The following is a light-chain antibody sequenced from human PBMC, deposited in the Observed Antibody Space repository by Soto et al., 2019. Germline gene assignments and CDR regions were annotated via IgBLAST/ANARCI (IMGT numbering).Light chain of an antibody. CDR3: QQYNNWPLS. V-gene: IGKV3D-15*01. Sequence: ATLSCRASQSVSSNLAWYQQKPGQAPRLLIYGASTRATGIPARFSGSGSGTEFTLTISSLQSEDFAVYYCQQYNNWPLSFGQGTKVDI. CDR2: GAS. J-gene: IGKJ1*01. CDR1: QSVSSN.